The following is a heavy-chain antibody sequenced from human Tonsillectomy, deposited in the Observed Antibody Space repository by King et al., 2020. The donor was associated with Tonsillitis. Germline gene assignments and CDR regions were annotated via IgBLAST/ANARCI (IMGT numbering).Heavy chain of an antibody. V-gene: IGHV4-31*03. CDR1: GDSISGGAYY. Sequence: QLQESGPGLLKPSQTLSLTCTVSGDSISGGAYYCSWIRQHPGKVFDWIWYISYSEHTYYNPSLKSRITISLDTSKNQFSLELSSVTAADTAVYYCGRYEGGVFDPWGQGTLVTVSS. D-gene: IGHD2-15*01. CDR2: ISYSEHT. CDR3: GRYEGGVFDP. J-gene: IGHJ5*02.